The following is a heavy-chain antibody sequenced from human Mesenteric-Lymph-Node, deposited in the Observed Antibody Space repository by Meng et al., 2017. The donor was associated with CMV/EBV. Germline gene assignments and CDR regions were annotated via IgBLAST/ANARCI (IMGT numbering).Heavy chain of an antibody. CDR2: INPSDGST. CDR3: ARRRDGDNDY. D-gene: IGHD5-24*01. J-gene: IGHJ4*02. CDR1: GYTFASYY. V-gene: IGHV1-46*01. Sequence: KVSCKASGYTFASYYLNWERQTPGQGLEWMGMINPSDGSTSYAEKFRGRATMTRDTSTSTVYMELNSLRSEDTAVYYCARRRDGDNDYWGQGTLVTVSS.